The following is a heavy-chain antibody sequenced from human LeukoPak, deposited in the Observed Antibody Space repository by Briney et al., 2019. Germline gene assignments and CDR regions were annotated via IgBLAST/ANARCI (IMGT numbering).Heavy chain of an antibody. CDR2: ISSSGSTI. CDR1: GFTFSSYE. Sequence: PGGSLRLSCAASGFTFSSYEMNWVRQAPGKGLEWVSYISSSGSTIYYADSVKGRFTISRDNAKNSLYLQMNSLRAEDTAVYYCANILWFGESGWGQGTLVTVSS. CDR3: ANILWFGESG. D-gene: IGHD3-10*01. V-gene: IGHV3-48*03. J-gene: IGHJ4*02.